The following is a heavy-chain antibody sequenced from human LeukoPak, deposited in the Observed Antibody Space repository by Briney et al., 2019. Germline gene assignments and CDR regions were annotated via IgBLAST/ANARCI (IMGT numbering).Heavy chain of an antibody. Sequence: SETLSLTCTVSGGSINSYYWNWIRQPPGKGLEWIGYISYSGSTKYNPSLKSRVTISIDTSKNQFSLRLSSMTAADTAVYYCARDRRVQFKNSGSWFDPWGQGTLVTVSS. J-gene: IGHJ5*02. CDR2: ISYSGST. CDR3: ARDRRVQFKNSGSWFDP. CDR1: GGSINSYY. V-gene: IGHV4-59*01. D-gene: IGHD1-1*01.